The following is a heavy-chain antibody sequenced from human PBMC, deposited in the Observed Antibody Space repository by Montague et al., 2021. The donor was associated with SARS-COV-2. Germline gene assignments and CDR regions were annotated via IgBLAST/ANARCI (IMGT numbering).Heavy chain of an antibody. CDR2: IDWDDDK. V-gene: IGHV2-70*11. Sequence: PALVKPTQTLTLTCTFSGFSLSTSGMCVSWIRQPPGKALEWLARIDWDDDKYYSTSLKTRLTISKDTSKNQVVLTMTNMDPVDTATYYCARIPATVNDFDNWGQGTMVTVSS. J-gene: IGHJ3*02. CDR1: GFSLSTSGMC. CDR3: ARIPATVNDFDN. D-gene: IGHD4-17*01.